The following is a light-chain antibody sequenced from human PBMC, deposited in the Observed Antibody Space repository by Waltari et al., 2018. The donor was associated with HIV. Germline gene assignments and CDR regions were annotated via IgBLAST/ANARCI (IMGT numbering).Light chain of an antibody. CDR3: QQFYDAPLT. V-gene: IGKV4-1*01. J-gene: IGKJ3*01. CDR2: WGS. CDR1: STVLSPSNNENY. Sequence: DIVLTQFPDSLAVPLGERATINCRSSSTVLSPSNNENYLVWYQHKSGQSPKLIIKWGSKRQSGVPDRFRGTGSGTDFSLTITSLEPDDAAVYYCQQFYDAPLTFGRGTRV.